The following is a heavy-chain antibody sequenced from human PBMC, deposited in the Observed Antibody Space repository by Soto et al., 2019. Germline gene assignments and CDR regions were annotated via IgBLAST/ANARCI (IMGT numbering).Heavy chain of an antibody. CDR2: ISAYNGNT. J-gene: IGHJ6*02. CDR1: GYTFTSYG. D-gene: IGHD3-10*01. V-gene: IGHV1-18*04. CDR3: ARGPSMVRGVIVYYYGMDV. Sequence: ASVKVSCKASGYTFTSYGISWVRQAPGQVLEWMGLISAYNGNTNYAQKLQGRVTMTKDTSTSTAYMELRSLRSDDTAVYYCARGPSMVRGVIVYYYGMDVGGQGTTVTVSS.